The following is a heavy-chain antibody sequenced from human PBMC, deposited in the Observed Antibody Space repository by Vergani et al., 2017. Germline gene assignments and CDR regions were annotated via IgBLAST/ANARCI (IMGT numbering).Heavy chain of an antibody. CDR2: IDHTVRP. CDR1: GASFTSYH. CDR3: ARVNTETNGHLYYYYYMDV. V-gene: IGHV4-34*01. Sequence: QVQLQQWGGGLLKPSETLSLTCVVNGASFTSYHWTWIRQSPGEGLEWVGDIDHTVRPDYNPSLKSRLTMSVDKSRNQFSLTLNSVTATDTAIYFCARVNTETNGHLYYYYYMDVWGQGTAVTVS. D-gene: IGHD4-11*01. J-gene: IGHJ6*03.